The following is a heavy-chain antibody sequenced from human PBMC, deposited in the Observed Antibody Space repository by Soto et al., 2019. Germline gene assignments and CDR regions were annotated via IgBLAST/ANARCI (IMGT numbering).Heavy chain of an antibody. V-gene: IGHV3-30*03. CDR2: ISYDGSNK. CDR3: ASPGNAEFDY. D-gene: IGHD1-1*01. J-gene: IGHJ4*02. CDR1: GFTFSSYG. Sequence: PGGSLRLSCAASGFTFSSYGMHWVRQAPGKGLEWVAVISYDGSNKYYADSVKGRFTISRGNSKNTLYLQMNSLRAEDTAVYYCASPGNAEFDYWGQGTLVTVSS.